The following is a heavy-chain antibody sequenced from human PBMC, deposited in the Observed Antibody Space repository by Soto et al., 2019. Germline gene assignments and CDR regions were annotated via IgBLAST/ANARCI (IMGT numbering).Heavy chain of an antibody. Sequence: QVQLVQSGAEVKKPGASVKVSCKASGYTFTSYGISWVRQAPGQGLEWMGWISAYNGNTNYAQKLQGSVTVTTDTSTSTAYMDLRSLRSDDTAVYYCARAAYSSGWYFDYWGQGTLVTVSS. CDR2: ISAYNGNT. CDR1: GYTFTSYG. V-gene: IGHV1-18*01. CDR3: ARAAYSSGWYFDY. J-gene: IGHJ4*02. D-gene: IGHD6-19*01.